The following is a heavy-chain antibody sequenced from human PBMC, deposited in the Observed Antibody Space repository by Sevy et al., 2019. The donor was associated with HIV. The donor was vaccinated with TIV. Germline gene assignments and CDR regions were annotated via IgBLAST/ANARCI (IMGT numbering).Heavy chain of an antibody. CDR2: FDPEDGET. J-gene: IGHJ4*02. CDR3: ATTKDYYESYGSPFDY. Sequence: ASVKVSCKVSGSTLSRLSMHWVRQVPGKGLEWMASFDPEDGETFYARKFQGRVTMTEDTSTDTAYMELSSLRSEETAVYFCATTKDYYESYGSPFDYWGQGTLVTVSS. CDR1: GSTLSRLS. D-gene: IGHD3-22*01. V-gene: IGHV1-24*01.